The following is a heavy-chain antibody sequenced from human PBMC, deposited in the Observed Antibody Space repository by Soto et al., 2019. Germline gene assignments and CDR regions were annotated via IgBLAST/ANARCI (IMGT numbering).Heavy chain of an antibody. CDR2: IYYSGST. Sequence: PSETLSLTCTVSGGSISSYYWSWIRQPPGKGLERIGYIYYSGSTNYNPSLKSRVTISVDTSKNQFSLKLSSVTAADTAVYFCARDGYYYDSSGYQRVYYFDYWGQRTPVTVSS. J-gene: IGHJ4*02. CDR3: ARDGYYYDSSGYQRVYYFDY. D-gene: IGHD3-22*01. V-gene: IGHV4-59*01. CDR1: GGSISSYY.